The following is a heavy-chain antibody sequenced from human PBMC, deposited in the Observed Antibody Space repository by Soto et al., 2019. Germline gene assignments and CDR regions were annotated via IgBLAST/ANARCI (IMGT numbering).Heavy chain of an antibody. J-gene: IGHJ4*02. CDR2: INHSGST. CDR3: ARGSWAVRFDQ. V-gene: IGHV4-34*02. CDR1: GGSFSGYY. D-gene: IGHD2-8*01. Sequence: QVHLQQWGAGLLKPSETLSLTCAVYGGSFYGGSFSGYYWSWIRQTPGKGLEWIGEINHSGSTNYNPSLKSRVTISIDTSKNQFSLKLSSVTAADTAIYYCARGSWAVRFDQWGQGTLVAISS.